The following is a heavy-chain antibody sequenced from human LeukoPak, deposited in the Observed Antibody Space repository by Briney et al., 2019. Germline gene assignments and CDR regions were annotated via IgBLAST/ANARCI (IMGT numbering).Heavy chain of an antibody. V-gene: IGHV3-66*02. CDR2: IYSGGST. Sequence: GGSLRLSCAASGFTVSSNYMSWVRQAPGKGLEWVSVIYSGGSTYYADSVKGRFTISRDNSKNTLYLQMNSLRAEDTAVYYCVRAQLAAAGPNDYWGQGTLVTVPS. J-gene: IGHJ4*02. CDR3: VRAQLAAAGPNDY. D-gene: IGHD6-13*01. CDR1: GFTVSSNY.